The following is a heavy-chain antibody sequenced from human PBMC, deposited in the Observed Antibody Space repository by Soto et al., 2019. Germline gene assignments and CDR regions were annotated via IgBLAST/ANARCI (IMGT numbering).Heavy chain of an antibody. V-gene: IGHV1-8*01. Sequence: QVQLVQSGAEVKKPGASVKVSCKASGYTFTSYDINWVRQATGQGLEWMGWMNPNSGNTGYAQKFQGRVTMTRNTSISTAYMELSRLRYEDTGVYYCARRGIDSSGYYAFDIWGQGTMVTVSS. CDR3: ARRGIDSSGYYAFDI. CDR1: GYTFTSYD. J-gene: IGHJ3*02. D-gene: IGHD3-22*01. CDR2: MNPNSGNT.